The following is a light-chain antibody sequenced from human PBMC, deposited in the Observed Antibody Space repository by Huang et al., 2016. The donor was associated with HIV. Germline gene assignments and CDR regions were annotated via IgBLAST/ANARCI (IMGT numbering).Light chain of an antibody. Sequence: EIVLTPSPGTLSLSPGERATLSCRASQSVTSSYLAWYQHKPGQAPRLLIYGASSRATGIPDRFSGSGSGTDFTLTISRLEPEDFAVYYCQQYSSLSFTFGPGTKVDIK. V-gene: IGKV3-20*01. CDR3: QQYSSLSFT. J-gene: IGKJ3*01. CDR1: QSVTSSY. CDR2: GAS.